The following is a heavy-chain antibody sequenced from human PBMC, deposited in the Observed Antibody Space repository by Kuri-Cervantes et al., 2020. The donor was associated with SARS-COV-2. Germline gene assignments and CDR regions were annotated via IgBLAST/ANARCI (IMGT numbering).Heavy chain of an antibody. CDR1: GFTFSSYS. V-gene: IGHV3-21*04. CDR3: AKDCGSLAIFGVVLQYFQH. D-gene: IGHD3-3*01. Sequence: GGSLRLSCAASGFTFSSYSMNWVRQAPGKGLEWVSSISSSSSYIYYADSVKGRFTISRDNAKNSLYLQMNSLRAEDTAVYYCAKDCGSLAIFGVVLQYFQHWGQGTLVTVSS. CDR2: ISSSSSYI. J-gene: IGHJ1*01.